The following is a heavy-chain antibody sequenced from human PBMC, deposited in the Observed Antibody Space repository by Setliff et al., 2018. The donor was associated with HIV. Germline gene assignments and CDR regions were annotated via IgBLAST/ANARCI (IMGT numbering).Heavy chain of an antibody. CDR2: ISYSGST. D-gene: IGHD5-18*01. Sequence: ETPSLTCTVSGASIRSQYWSWIRKPPGKGLEWIGYISYSGSTNYNPSLESRVAMSVDTSKQQFSLEVSSVTAADTAVYYCARTRGYSYGTLAGFDYWGRGSLVTVSS. CDR3: ARTRGYSYGTLAGFDY. J-gene: IGHJ4*01. V-gene: IGHV4-59*11. CDR1: GASIRSQY.